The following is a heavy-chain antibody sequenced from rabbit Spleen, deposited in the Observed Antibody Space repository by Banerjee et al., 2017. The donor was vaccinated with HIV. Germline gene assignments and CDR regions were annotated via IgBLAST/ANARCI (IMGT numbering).Heavy chain of an antibody. Sequence: EQLEESGGGLVKPEGSLTLTCKASGVSLNDKDVMCWVRQAPGKGLEWIACINIVTGKSVYASWAKGRFTMSRTSSTTVTLQATSLAAADTATYFCARRMYSGWVYFNLWGQGTLVTVS. D-gene: IGHD4-1*01. CDR2: INIVTGKS. V-gene: IGHV1S45*01. J-gene: IGHJ4*01. CDR1: GVSLNDKDV. CDR3: ARRMYSGWVYFNL.